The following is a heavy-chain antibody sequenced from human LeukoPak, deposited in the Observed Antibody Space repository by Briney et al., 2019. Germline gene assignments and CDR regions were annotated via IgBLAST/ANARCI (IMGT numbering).Heavy chain of an antibody. V-gene: IGHV3-48*03. D-gene: IGHD3-3*01. CDR1: GFTFSSYE. CDR3: ARAPYTIFGAMDV. J-gene: IGHJ6*03. Sequence: HPGGSLRLSCAASGFTFSSYEMNWVRQAPGKGLEWVSYISSSGSTIYYADSVKGRFTISRDNAKNSLCLQMNSLRAEDTAVYYCARAPYTIFGAMDVWGKGTTVTVSS. CDR2: ISSSGSTI.